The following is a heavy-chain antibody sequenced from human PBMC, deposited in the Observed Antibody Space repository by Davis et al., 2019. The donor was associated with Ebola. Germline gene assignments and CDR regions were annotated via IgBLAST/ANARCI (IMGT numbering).Heavy chain of an antibody. V-gene: IGHV3-7*03. CDR2: IKQDGSEK. D-gene: IGHD1-1*01. CDR1: GFTFNKYW. CDR3: ARRAFDNYYFDY. Sequence: GESLKISCAASGFTFNKYWMSWVRQAPGKGLEWVANIKQDGSEKYYVDSVKGRVTFSRDNAKNSLHLEMDSLRAEDTAVYYCARRAFDNYYFDYWGQGTLVTVSS. J-gene: IGHJ4*02.